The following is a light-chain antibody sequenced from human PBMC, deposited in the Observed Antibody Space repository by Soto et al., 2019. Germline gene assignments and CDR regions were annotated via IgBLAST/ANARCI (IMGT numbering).Light chain of an antibody. J-gene: IGKJ2*01. V-gene: IGKV3-20*01. CDR2: ATS. CDR3: QQYDNSPGYT. Sequence: EIVLTQSPGTLSLSPGERATLSCRASQSVSSRDLAWYQQKPGQAPRLLIYATSSRAAGIPDRFSGSGSGTDFTLTISRLEPEDFAVYYCQQYDNSPGYTVGQGTKLEIK. CDR1: QSVSSRD.